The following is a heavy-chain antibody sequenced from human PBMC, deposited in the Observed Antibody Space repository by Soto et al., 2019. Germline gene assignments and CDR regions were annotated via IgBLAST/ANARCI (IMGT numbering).Heavy chain of an antibody. J-gene: IGHJ1*01. CDR2: IYYSGST. D-gene: IGHD6-6*01. CDR3: ARHQKSGLDYTIAARPYPEH. Sequence: QLQLQESGPGLVKPSETLSLTCTVSGGSISSSSYYWGWIRQPPGKGLEWIGSIYYSGSTYYNPSLKSRVTISVDTSKNQFHPKLSSVTAADTAVYYGARHQKSGLDYTIAARPYPEHWGQGTLVTVCS. CDR1: GGSISSSSYY. V-gene: IGHV4-39*01.